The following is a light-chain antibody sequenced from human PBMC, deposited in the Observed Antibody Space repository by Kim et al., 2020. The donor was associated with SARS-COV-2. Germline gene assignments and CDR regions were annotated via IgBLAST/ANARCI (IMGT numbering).Light chain of an antibody. CDR1: CGDVGCYNY. J-gene: IGLJ2*01. CDR2: ELD. V-gene: IGLV2-8*01. CDR3: SSYAGSNNVL. Sequence: GQSVVISCTGTCGDVGCYNYVSWYQQHPGKAPTLMIYELDKRPSGVPDRFSGSKSGNTASLTVSGLQAEDEADYYCSSYAGSNNVLFGGGTQLTVL.